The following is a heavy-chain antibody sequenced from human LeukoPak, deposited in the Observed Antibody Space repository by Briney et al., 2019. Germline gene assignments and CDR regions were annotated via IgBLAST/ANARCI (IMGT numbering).Heavy chain of an antibody. D-gene: IGHD3-22*01. CDR2: INTNGST. CDR1: GGSFSGYY. Sequence: SETLSLTCAVYGGSFSGYYWSWIRQPAGKGLEWIGRINTNGSTNYNPSLKSRVTMSVDTSKNQFSLKLSSVTAADTAVYYCARNYDSSGYYLFGYWGQGTLVTVSS. V-gene: IGHV4-59*10. CDR3: ARNYDSSGYYLFGY. J-gene: IGHJ4*02.